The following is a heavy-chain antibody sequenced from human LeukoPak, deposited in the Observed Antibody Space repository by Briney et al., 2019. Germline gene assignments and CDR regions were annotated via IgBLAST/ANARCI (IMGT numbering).Heavy chain of an antibody. CDR3: ATVGGYSYGQYYFDY. J-gene: IGHJ4*02. V-gene: IGHV1-24*01. Sequence: ASVKVSCKASGYTFTGYYMQWVRQAPGQGLEWMGGFDPEDGETIYAQKFQGRVTMTEDTSTDTAYMELSSLRSEDTVVYYCATVGGYSYGQYYFDYWGQGTLVTVSS. CDR2: FDPEDGET. D-gene: IGHD5-18*01. CDR1: GYTFTGYY.